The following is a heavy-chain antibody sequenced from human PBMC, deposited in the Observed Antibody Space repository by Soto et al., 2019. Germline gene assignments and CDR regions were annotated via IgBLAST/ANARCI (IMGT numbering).Heavy chain of an antibody. V-gene: IGHV3-30*18. J-gene: IGHJ3*02. CDR1: GFTFSSYG. Sequence: GGSLRLSCAASGFTFSSYGMHWVRQAPGKGLEWVAVISYDGSNKYYADSVKGRFTISRDNSKNTLYLQMNSLRAEDTAVYYCAKVVPDTDSLLGAFDIWGQGTMVTVSS. CDR3: AKVVPDTDSLLGAFDI. D-gene: IGHD5-18*01. CDR2: ISYDGSNK.